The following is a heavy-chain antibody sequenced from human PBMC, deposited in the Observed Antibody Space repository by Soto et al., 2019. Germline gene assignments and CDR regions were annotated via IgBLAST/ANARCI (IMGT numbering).Heavy chain of an antibody. CDR3: ASVIWSCSFRRAFDF. CDR1: GGSISSDDNY. CDR2: SYHSGHK. V-gene: IGHV4-30-4*01. D-gene: IGHD3-3*01. J-gene: IGHJ3*01. Sequence: PSETLSLTCIVSGGSISSDDNYWSWIRQPPGQGLEFSGYSYHSGHKYYNPSLKSRVAISVDTSKNQFSLKLSSVTAADTAMYYCASVIWSCSFRRAFDFWGQGTLVPVPS.